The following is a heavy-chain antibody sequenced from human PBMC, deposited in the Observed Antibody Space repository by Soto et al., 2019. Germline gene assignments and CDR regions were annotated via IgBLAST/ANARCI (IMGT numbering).Heavy chain of an antibody. D-gene: IGHD7-27*01. CDR3: ARDTGDGTFDF. CDR1: GYTFSSYA. CDR2: INAGYGNT. Sequence: ASVKVSFKASGYTFSSYAMHWVRQAPGQRLEWMGWINAGYGNTKSSQKFQDRVTISRDTSASTAYMELTSLRSEDTAVYYCARDTGDGTFDFWGQGTLVTVSS. V-gene: IGHV1-3*01. J-gene: IGHJ4*02.